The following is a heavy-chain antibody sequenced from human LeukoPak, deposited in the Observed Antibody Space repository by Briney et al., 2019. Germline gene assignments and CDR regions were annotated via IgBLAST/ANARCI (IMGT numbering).Heavy chain of an antibody. V-gene: IGHV3-53*01. J-gene: IGHJ4*02. CDR2: IENDATT. Sequence: PGGSLRLSRAVSGFTVSSNHMSWVRQAAGKGLEWVSLIENDATTYYADSVKGRFTISRDNSKNTLYIQLNSLRVEDTAVYYCNGYGGNSVWGQGTLVTVSS. D-gene: IGHD4-23*01. CDR3: NGYGGNSV. CDR1: GFTVSSNH.